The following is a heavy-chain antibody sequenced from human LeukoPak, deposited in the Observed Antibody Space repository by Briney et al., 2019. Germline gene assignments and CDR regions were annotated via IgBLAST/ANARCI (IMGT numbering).Heavy chain of an antibody. CDR3: ARDRGTTVVTPSAFDI. D-gene: IGHD4-23*01. V-gene: IGHV1-2*04. CDR2: INPNSGGT. Sequence: GASVKVPCKASGYTFTGYYMHWVRQAPGQGLEWMGWINPNSGGTNYAQKFQGWVTMTRDTSISTAYMELSRLRSDDTAVYYCARDRGTTVVTPSAFDIWGQGTMVTVSS. J-gene: IGHJ3*02. CDR1: GYTFTGYY.